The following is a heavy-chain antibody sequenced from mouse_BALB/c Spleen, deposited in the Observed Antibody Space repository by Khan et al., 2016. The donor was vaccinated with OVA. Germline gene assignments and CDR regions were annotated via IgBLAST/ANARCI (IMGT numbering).Heavy chain of an antibody. CDR1: GFTFSGFG. J-gene: IGHJ2*01. Sequence: LVESGGGLVQPGGSRKLSCAASGFTFSGFGMHWVRQAPEKGLEWVAFISSNSSTIYYADTVKGRFTISRDNPKKTLFLQMTSRRSEDTALYFCARTGYYYFDYWGQGTTLTVSS. V-gene: IGHV5-17*02. D-gene: IGHD2-3*01. CDR3: ARTGYYYFDY. CDR2: ISSNSSTI.